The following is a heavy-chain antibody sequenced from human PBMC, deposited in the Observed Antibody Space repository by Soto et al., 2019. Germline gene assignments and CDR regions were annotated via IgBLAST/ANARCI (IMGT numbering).Heavy chain of an antibody. CDR3: ARLDGDYFDY. J-gene: IGHJ4*02. V-gene: IGHV4-30-2*01. CDR2: IYHSGST. CDR1: GGSISSGGYS. D-gene: IGHD4-17*01. Sequence: SETLSLTCAVSGGSISSGGYSWSWIRQPPGKGLEWIGYIYHSGSTYYNPSLKSRVTISVDTSKNQFSLKLSSVTAADTAVYYCARLDGDYFDYWGQGTLVTVSS.